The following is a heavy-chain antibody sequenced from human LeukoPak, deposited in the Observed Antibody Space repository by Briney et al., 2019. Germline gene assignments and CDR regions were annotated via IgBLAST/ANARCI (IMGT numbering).Heavy chain of an antibody. D-gene: IGHD2-2*01. V-gene: IGHV1-2*02. CDR2: INPNSGGT. Sequence: ASVKVSCKASGYTFTGYYMHWVRQAPGQGLEWMGWINPNSGGTNYAQKFQGRVTMTRDTSISTAYMELSRLRSDDTAVYYCARAGVVPAAIFLPRNFDIWGQGTMVTVSS. J-gene: IGHJ3*02. CDR3: ARAGVVPAAIFLPRNFDI. CDR1: GYTFTGYY.